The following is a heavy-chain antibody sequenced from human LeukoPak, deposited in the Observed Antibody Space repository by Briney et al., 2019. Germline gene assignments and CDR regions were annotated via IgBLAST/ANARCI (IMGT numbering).Heavy chain of an antibody. CDR2: VSLTGET. D-gene: IGHD3-9*01. CDR1: GGSISSTNW. V-gene: IGHV4-4*02. Sequence: SETLSLTCGVSGGSISSTNWWSWVRQPPGQGLEWIGEVSLTGETNYNPSLNGRVTMSLDGSRNQLSLTLTSVTAADTAVYYCARAPLTILHPFDYWGQGTLVTVSS. J-gene: IGHJ4*02. CDR3: ARAPLTILHPFDY.